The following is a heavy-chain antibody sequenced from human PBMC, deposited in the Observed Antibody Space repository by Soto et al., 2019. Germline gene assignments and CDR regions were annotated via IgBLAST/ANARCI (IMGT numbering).Heavy chain of an antibody. CDR3: ARRYESSGTHFYY. Sequence: GESLKISCKGSRYSFTSYWIGWVRQMPGKGLEWIGIIYPGGSDTSYGPSLKGQVTISADKSISTAYLQWNSLKASDTAIYYCARRYESSGTHFYYWGQGTLITVSS. CDR1: RYSFTSYW. V-gene: IGHV5-51*01. D-gene: IGHD3-22*01. CDR2: IYPGGSDT. J-gene: IGHJ4*02.